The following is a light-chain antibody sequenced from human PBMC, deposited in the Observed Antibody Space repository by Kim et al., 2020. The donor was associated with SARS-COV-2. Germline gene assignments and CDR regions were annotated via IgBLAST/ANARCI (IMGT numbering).Light chain of an antibody. CDR2: RNN. CDR1: SNNVGDQG. J-gene: IGLJ3*02. CDR3: STWDTSLSAWV. Sequence: QAGLTQPPSVSRGLRQTATLTCTGNSNNVGDQGATWLQQHQGHPPKLLSYRNNNRPSGISARFSASRSENTASLTITELQPEDEADYYCSTWDTSLSAWVFGGGTQLTVL. V-gene: IGLV10-54*01.